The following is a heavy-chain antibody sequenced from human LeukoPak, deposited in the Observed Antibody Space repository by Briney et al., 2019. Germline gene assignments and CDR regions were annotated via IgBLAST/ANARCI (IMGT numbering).Heavy chain of an antibody. J-gene: IGHJ5*02. Sequence: GGSLRLSCSASGFAFSTYAMHWVRQPPGGGLEYVSAISSNGGSTHYADPVKGRFTISRDNSKNTLYLQMSSLRPEDTAVYYCVKDNRDGDNLAWFDPWGQGTLVTVSS. D-gene: IGHD4-17*01. CDR1: GFAFSTYA. CDR2: ISSNGGST. V-gene: IGHV3-64D*09. CDR3: VKDNRDGDNLAWFDP.